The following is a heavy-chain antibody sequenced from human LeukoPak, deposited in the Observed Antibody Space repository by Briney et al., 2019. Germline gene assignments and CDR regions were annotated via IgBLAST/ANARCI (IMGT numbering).Heavy chain of an antibody. D-gene: IGHD3-22*01. V-gene: IGHV3-30*02. CDR2: IRYDGSNK. Sequence: GGSLRLSCAASGFTFSSYGMHWVRQAPGKGLEWVAFIRYDGSNKYYADSVKGRFTISRDNSKNTLYLQMNSLRAEGTAVYYCARDYYDSSGYLDAFDIWGQGTMVTVSS. CDR3: ARDYYDSSGYLDAFDI. CDR1: GFTFSSYG. J-gene: IGHJ3*02.